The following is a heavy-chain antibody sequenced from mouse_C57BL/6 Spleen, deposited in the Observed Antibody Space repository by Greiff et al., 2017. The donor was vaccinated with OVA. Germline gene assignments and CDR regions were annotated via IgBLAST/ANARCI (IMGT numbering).Heavy chain of an antibody. Sequence: VQLVESGAELVKPGASVKISCKASGYAFSSYWMNWVKQRPGKGLEWIGQIYPGDGDTNYNGKFKGKATLTADKSSSTAYMQLSSLTSEDSAVYCCARSGDYGNWFAYWGQGTLVTVSA. D-gene: IGHD1-1*01. CDR2: IYPGDGDT. CDR1: GYAFSSYW. J-gene: IGHJ3*01. V-gene: IGHV1-80*01. CDR3: ARSGDYGNWFAY.